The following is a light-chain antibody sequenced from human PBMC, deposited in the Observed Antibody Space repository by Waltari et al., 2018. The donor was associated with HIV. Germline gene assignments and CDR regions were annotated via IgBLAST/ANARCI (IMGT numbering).Light chain of an antibody. CDR1: QTIFSNY. Sequence: DTVFTHSPVSRAVSPGYRARLSSRASQTIFSNYLAWYQHKPGQAPRLLIYGTSNRATGIPDRFSGSGSGTDFTLTIGRLEPEDFAVYYCQQYGSSPQTFGQGTKVEI. J-gene: IGKJ1*01. CDR3: QQYGSSPQT. V-gene: IGKV3-20*01. CDR2: GTS.